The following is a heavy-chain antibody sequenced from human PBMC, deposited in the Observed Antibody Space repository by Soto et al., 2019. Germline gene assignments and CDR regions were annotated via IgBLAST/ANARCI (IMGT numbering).Heavy chain of an antibody. CDR3: AKDPNPAAGTKFPYYYMDV. CDR2: ISWNSGSI. V-gene: IGHV3-9*01. CDR1: GFTFDDYA. Sequence: GGSLRLSCAASGFTFDDYAMHWVRQAPGKGLEWVSGISWNSGSIGYADSVKGRFTISRDNAKNSLYLQMNSLRAEDTALYYCAKDPNPAAGTKFPYYYMDVPGKGTTVTVSS. J-gene: IGHJ6*03. D-gene: IGHD6-13*01.